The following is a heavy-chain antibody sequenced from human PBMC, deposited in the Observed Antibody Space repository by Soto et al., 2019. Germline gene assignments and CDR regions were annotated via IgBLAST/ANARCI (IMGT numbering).Heavy chain of an antibody. Sequence: PSETLSLTCAVYGGSFSGYYWSWIRQPPGKGLEWIGEINHSGSTNYNPSLKSRVTISVDTSKNQFSLKLSSVTAADTAVYYCARTGYCSSTSCYGRGGYYYMDGWGKGPTVTVSS. CDR3: ARTGYCSSTSCYGRGGYYYMDG. CDR2: INHSGST. J-gene: IGHJ6*03. V-gene: IGHV4-34*01. CDR1: GGSFSGYY. D-gene: IGHD2-2*01.